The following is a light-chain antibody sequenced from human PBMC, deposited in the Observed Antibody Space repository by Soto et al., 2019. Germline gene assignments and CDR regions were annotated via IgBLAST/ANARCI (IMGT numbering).Light chain of an antibody. CDR1: QSISSSY. CDR3: QQYGSTPPRII. V-gene: IGKV3-20*01. J-gene: IGKJ5*01. Sequence: EIEMTQSPATLSVSPGERATLSCRASQSISSSYLAWFQQRPGQAPTLLIYGAASRATGIPARFSDGGSGTDFTPTISRLEPEDFAVYYCQQYGSTPPRIIFGQGTRLEIK. CDR2: GAA.